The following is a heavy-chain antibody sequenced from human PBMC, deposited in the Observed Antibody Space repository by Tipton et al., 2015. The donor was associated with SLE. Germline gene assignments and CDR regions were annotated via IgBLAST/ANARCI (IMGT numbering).Heavy chain of an antibody. V-gene: IGHV4-4*09. Sequence: TLSLTCAVYGGSFSGYYWSWIRQPAGKGLEWIGYIYTSGSTNYNPSLKSRVTISVDTSKNQFSLKLSSVTAADTAVYYCARSIPLAIAVAGTLAFDIWGQGTMVTVSS. CDR1: GGSFSGYY. J-gene: IGHJ3*02. D-gene: IGHD6-19*01. CDR3: ARSIPLAIAVAGTLAFDI. CDR2: IYTSGST.